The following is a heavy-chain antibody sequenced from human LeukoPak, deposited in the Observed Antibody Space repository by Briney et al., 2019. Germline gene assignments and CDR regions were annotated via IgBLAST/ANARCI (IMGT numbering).Heavy chain of an antibody. V-gene: IGHV3-30*04. CDR1: GFTFSSYA. J-gene: IGHJ4*02. Sequence: QTGGSLRLSCAAPGFTFSSYAMHWVRQAPGKGLEWVAVIPYDGSNKYYADSVKGRFTISRDNSKNTLYLQMNSLRADDTAVYYCAKGMEVMAVAGSDYWGQGTLVTVSS. CDR3: AKGMEVMAVAGSDY. CDR2: IPYDGSNK. D-gene: IGHD6-13*01.